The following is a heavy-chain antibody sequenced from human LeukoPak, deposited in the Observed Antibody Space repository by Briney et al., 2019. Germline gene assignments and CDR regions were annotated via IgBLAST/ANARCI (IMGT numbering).Heavy chain of an antibody. CDR3: ARSQRHYDSSGYSPDYYYYHMDV. Sequence: PGGSLRLSCAASGFTFSSYWMSWVRQAPGKGLEWVANIKQGGSEKYYVDSVKGRFTISRDNAKNSLYLQMNSLRAEDTAVYYCARSQRHYDSSGYSPDYYYYHMDVWGKGTTVTVS. CDR1: GFTFSSYW. CDR2: IKQGGSEK. V-gene: IGHV3-7*01. D-gene: IGHD3-22*01. J-gene: IGHJ6*03.